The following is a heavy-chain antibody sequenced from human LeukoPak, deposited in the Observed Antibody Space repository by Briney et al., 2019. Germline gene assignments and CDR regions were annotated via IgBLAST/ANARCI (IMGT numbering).Heavy chain of an antibody. CDR3: ARSPPGDGGAFDI. J-gene: IGHJ3*02. CDR2: ISSSSSYI. CDR1: GFTFSSYS. D-gene: IGHD3-10*01. V-gene: IGHV3-21*01. Sequence: GGSLRLSCAASGFTFSSYSMNWVRQAPGKGLEWVSSISSSSSYIYYADSVKGRFTISRDNAKNSLYLQMNSLRAEDTAVYYCARSPPGDGGAFDIWGQGTMVTVSS.